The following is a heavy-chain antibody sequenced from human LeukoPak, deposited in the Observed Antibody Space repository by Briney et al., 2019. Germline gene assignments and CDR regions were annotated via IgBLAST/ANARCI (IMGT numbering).Heavy chain of an antibody. J-gene: IGHJ6*03. D-gene: IGHD1-14*01. CDR2: ISYDGSNK. CDR1: GFTFSSYA. Sequence: GGSLRLSCAASGFTFSSYAMHWVRQAPGKGLEWVAVISYDGSNKYYADSVKGRFTISRGNSKNTLYLQMNSLRAEDTAVYYCARDNHYYMDVWGKGTTVTVSS. V-gene: IGHV3-30*04. CDR3: ARDNHYYMDV.